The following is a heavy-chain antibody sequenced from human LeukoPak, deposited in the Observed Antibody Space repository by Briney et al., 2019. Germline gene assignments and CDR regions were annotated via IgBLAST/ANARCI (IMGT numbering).Heavy chain of an antibody. J-gene: IGHJ2*01. CDR3: ATDLNYSTMRRLLAIHLDAAL. D-gene: IGHD6-13*01. CDR2: IYSGGST. CDR1: GFTVSSNY. V-gene: IGHV3-53*01. Sequence: GGSLRLSCAASGFTVSSNYMSWVRQAPGKGLEWVSVIYSGGSTYYADSVKGRFTISRDNSKNTLYLQMNSLRAEDTAVYYCATDLNYSTMRRLLAIHLDAALWSRGPPVSVAS.